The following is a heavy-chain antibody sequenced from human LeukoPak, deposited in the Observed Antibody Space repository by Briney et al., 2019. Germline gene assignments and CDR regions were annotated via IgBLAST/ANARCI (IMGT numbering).Heavy chain of an antibody. CDR2: ISSSSSYI. V-gene: IGHV3-21*01. Sequence: GGSLRLSCAASGFTFSSYSMNWVRQAPGKGLEWVSSISSSSSYIYYADSVKGRFTISRDNAKNSLYLQMNSLRAEDTAVYYCARDRYYYDSSGYWRHYYFDYWGQGTLVTASS. CDR3: ARDRYYYDSSGYWRHYYFDY. J-gene: IGHJ4*02. D-gene: IGHD3-22*01. CDR1: GFTFSSYS.